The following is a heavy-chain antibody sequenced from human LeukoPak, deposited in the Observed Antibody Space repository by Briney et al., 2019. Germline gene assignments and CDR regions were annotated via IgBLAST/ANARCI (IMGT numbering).Heavy chain of an antibody. Sequence: PSETLSLTCTVCGYSISSGYYWGWIRQPPGTGLEWIGSIYQSGSTYYNPYLKSRFTISVDTSKNQFSLKLSSVTAADTAVYYCARDSAYDSSGYYYYYYYYMDVWGKGTTVTVSS. CDR3: ARDSAYDSSGYYYYYYYYMDV. CDR2: IYQSGST. V-gene: IGHV4-38-2*02. D-gene: IGHD3-22*01. CDR1: GYSISSGYY. J-gene: IGHJ6*03.